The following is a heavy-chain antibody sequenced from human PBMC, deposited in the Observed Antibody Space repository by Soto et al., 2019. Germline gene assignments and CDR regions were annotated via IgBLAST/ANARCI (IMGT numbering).Heavy chain of an antibody. CDR2: MFYGGSK. CDR3: ATTAMGRTLYYDSHGMDV. D-gene: IGHD5-12*01. V-gene: IGHV3-66*01. Sequence: EVQLVESGGGLVQPGGSLRLSCAASGFTVSTNYMTWVRQAPGKGLEWVSVMFYGGSKYYAASVKGRLTIFRDDSNNTMYIQLHEMTTESTDVYYVATTAMGRTLYYDSHGMDVWGQGTTVTVSS. J-gene: IGHJ6*02. CDR1: GFTVSTNY.